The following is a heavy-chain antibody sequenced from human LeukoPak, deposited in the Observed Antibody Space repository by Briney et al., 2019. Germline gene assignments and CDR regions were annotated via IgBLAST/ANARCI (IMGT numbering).Heavy chain of an antibody. CDR2: IYPYDSNT. CDR3: ARRSGGIAADY. V-gene: IGHV5-51*01. CDR1: GYNFTTHW. Sequence: GESLKISCKGSGYNFTTHWIGWVRQMPGKGLQWVGIIYPYDSNTRYSPSFQGQVTISADKSISTAYLQWSSLKASDTATYYCARRSGGIAADYWGQGTLVTVSS. D-gene: IGHD6-25*01. J-gene: IGHJ4*02.